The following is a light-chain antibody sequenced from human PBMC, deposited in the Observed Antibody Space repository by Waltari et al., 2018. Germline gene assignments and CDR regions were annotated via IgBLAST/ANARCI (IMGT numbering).Light chain of an antibody. Sequence: DIQMTQSPSTLSASVGDRATITCRASQTISSWLAWSQQKAGKAPKLLIYDASTLESGVPSRFSGSGSGTEFTLTISSLHPDDFATYYCQQYDSFSYTFGQGTKLEIK. V-gene: IGKV1-5*01. CDR1: QTISSW. J-gene: IGKJ2*01. CDR2: DAS. CDR3: QQYDSFSYT.